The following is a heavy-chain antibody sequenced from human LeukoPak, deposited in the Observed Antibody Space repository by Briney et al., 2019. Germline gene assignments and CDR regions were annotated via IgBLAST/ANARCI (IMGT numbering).Heavy chain of an antibody. D-gene: IGHD6-6*01. CDR3: ARLSAPTNSANSSGGPYYHGLDV. V-gene: IGHV1-2*02. J-gene: IGHJ6*02. CDR1: GYNFVDYY. Sequence: ASVKVSCKASGYNFVDYYIYWVRQAPGEGLEWMGWMNPNSGEQKRAAKFKGRVIMTRDTSVKTAYLELRGPTSEDTGIYYCARLSAPTNSANSSGGPYYHGLDVWGQGVVVTVS. CDR2: MNPNSGEQ.